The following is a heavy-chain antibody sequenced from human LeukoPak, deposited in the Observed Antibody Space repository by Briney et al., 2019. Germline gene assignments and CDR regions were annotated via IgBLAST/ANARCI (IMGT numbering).Heavy chain of an antibody. Sequence: GGSLRLSCVASGFTFSSYAMSWVRQAPGKGLEWVAVISYDGSSEYYADSVKGRFTISRDNSKNTLYLQMNSLRAEDTAVYYCARPYYYDSSGYYYAFDYWGQGTLVTVSS. D-gene: IGHD3-22*01. CDR3: ARPYYYDSSGYYYAFDY. CDR1: GFTFSSYA. J-gene: IGHJ4*02. V-gene: IGHV3-30-3*01. CDR2: ISYDGSSE.